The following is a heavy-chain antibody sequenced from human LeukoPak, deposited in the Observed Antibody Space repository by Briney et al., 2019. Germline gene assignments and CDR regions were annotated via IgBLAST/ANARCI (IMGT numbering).Heavy chain of an antibody. J-gene: IGHJ4*02. V-gene: IGHV4-31*03. Sequence: SETLSLTCSVSGGSITSDIFYWNWIRQHPGKGLEWIGSIHNSRGTSYNPSLESRLTISVDTSENQFFLKMSSVTAADTAMYYCGKVGGNSNSWGQGILATVSS. CDR2: IHNSRGT. CDR1: GGSITSDIFY. CDR3: GKVGGNSNS. D-gene: IGHD4-23*01.